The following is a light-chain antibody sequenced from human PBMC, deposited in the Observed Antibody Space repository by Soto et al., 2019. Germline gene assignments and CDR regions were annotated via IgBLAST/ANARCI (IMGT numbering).Light chain of an antibody. CDR1: SSNIGAGYD. Sequence: QSVLTQPPSVSGAPGQRVTISCTGSSSNIGAGYDVNWYQQLPGTAPKLLIYGNTNRPSGVPDRFSDSKSGTSGSLAISGLQTEDEADYYCQSWDTSLSGSVFGGGTKLTVL. CDR3: QSWDTSLSGSV. CDR2: GNT. J-gene: IGLJ2*01. V-gene: IGLV1-40*01.